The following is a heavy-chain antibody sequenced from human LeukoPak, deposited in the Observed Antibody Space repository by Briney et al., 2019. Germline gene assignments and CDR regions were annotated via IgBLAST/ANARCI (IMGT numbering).Heavy chain of an antibody. CDR2: IIPIFGTA. J-gene: IGHJ4*02. V-gene: IGHV1-69*05. CDR1: GYTFTSYA. CDR3: ARDHGGGSGWLNVPDY. Sequence: SVKVSCKASGYTFTSYAISWVRQAPGQGLEWMGGIIPIFGTANYAQKFQGRVTITTDESTSTAYMELSSLRSEDTAVYYCARDHGGGSGWLNVPDYWGQGTLVTVSS. D-gene: IGHD6-19*01.